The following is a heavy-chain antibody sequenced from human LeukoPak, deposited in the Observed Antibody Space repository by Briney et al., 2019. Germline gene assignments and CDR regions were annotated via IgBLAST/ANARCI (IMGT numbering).Heavy chain of an antibody. V-gene: IGHV3-23*01. CDR3: TTGYGDYEYYYYYMDV. CDR2: ISGSGGST. D-gene: IGHD4-17*01. CDR1: GFTVSSNY. Sequence: GGSLRLSCAPSGFTVSSNYMSWVRQAPGKGLEWVSAISGSGGSTYYADSVKGRSTISRDNSKNTLYLQMNSLRAEDTAVYYCTTGYGDYEYYYYYMDVWGKGTTVTVSS. J-gene: IGHJ6*03.